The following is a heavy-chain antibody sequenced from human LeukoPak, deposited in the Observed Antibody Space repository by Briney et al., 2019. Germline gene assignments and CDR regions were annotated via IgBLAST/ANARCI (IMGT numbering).Heavy chain of an antibody. CDR2: IYSDGSST. D-gene: IGHD2-15*01. J-gene: IGHJ4*02. Sequence: GGSLRLSCAASGFTFNKNWMQWVRQAPGKGLVWVSRIYSDGSSTDYADSVKGRFTISRDNAKNTLYLQMNSLRAEDTAVYYCARESPQVVTLDYWGQGALVTVSS. CDR1: GFTFNKNW. CDR3: ARESPQVVTLDY. V-gene: IGHV3-74*01.